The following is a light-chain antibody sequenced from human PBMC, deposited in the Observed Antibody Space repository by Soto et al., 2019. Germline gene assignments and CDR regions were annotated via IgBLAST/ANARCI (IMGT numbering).Light chain of an antibody. CDR3: SSYTSSSTEV. CDR2: EVS. V-gene: IGLV2-14*01. J-gene: IGLJ1*01. CDR1: SSDVGAYNY. Sequence: QSVLTQPASVSGSPGLSITISCTGTSSDVGAYNYVSWFQQHPGKAPKLMIFEVSNRPSGVSNRFSGSKSGNTASLTISGLQAEDEADYYCSSYTSSSTEVFGTGTKVTVL.